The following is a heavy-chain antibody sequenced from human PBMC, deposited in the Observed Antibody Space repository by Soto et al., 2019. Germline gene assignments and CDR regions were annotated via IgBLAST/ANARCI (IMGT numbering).Heavy chain of an antibody. CDR3: TRGPRVSSIGTGAY. Sequence: EVRLVQSGGGLIQPGGSLRHSCEASGFIFKMYYLHWVRQTPGKGPVWVARINDEGNNATYADSVKGRFTISRDNAKNTLYLQMDGLRVDDTGLYYCTRGPRVSSIGTGAYWGQGSLVTVST. CDR2: INDEGNNA. D-gene: IGHD1-26*01. J-gene: IGHJ4*02. CDR1: GFIFKMYY. V-gene: IGHV3-74*01.